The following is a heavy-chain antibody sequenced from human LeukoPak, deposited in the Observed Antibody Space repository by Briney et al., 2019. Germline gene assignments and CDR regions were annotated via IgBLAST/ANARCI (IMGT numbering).Heavy chain of an antibody. V-gene: IGHV3-23*01. CDR2: ISGSGSST. D-gene: IGHD5-24*01. CDR1: GFTFSTYA. Sequence: GGSLRLSCAASGFTFSTYAMSWVRQAPGKGLEWVSVISGSGSSTYYADSVKGRFTTSRDNYTLYLQMNSLRAEDTAVYYCAKEMATIRAFDFWGQGTMVTVSS. CDR3: AKEMATIRAFDF. J-gene: IGHJ3*01.